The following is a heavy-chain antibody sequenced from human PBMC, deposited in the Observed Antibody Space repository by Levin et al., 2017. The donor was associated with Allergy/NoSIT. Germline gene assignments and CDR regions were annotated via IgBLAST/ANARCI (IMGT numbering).Heavy chain of an antibody. CDR3: TRAYGRGSSGWSLRFDY. CDR2: IRSKAYGGTT. Sequence: GGSLRLSCTASGFTFGDYAMSWFRQAPGKGLEWVGFIRSKAYGGTTEYAASVKGRFTISRDDSKSIAYLQMNSLKTEDTAVYYCTRAYGRGSSGWSLRFDYWGQGTLVTVSS. J-gene: IGHJ4*02. CDR1: GFTFGDYA. D-gene: IGHD6-19*01. V-gene: IGHV3-49*03.